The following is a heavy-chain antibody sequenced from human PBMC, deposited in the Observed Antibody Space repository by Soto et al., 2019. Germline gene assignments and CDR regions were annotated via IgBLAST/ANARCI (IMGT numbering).Heavy chain of an antibody. J-gene: IGHJ5*02. CDR3: TRADLTVTLSVFDP. CDR2: ISDDGSTK. CDR1: GFIFSRYP. D-gene: IGHD4-17*01. V-gene: IGHV3-30-3*01. Sequence: QVQLVESGGGVVQPGRSLRLSCAASGFIFSRYPMHWVRQAPGKGLQWVALISDDGSTKYYADSVKGRFTISRDNSXNTLYLQMNGLSAEDTAVYYCTRADLTVTLSVFDPWGQGTLVTVSS.